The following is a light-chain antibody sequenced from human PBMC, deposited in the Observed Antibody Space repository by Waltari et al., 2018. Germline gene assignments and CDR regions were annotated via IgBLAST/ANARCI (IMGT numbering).Light chain of an antibody. J-gene: IGKJ1*01. V-gene: IGKV3D-15*01. CDR1: ETVSHK. CDR2: DAS. CDR3: QQYYNWRA. Sequence: EIVMTQSPVTLSVSPGERATLYCRASETVSHKLAWYQQKPGQAPRLLIYDASTRASCVPDRFSARGYGTDFTLSISSLQSEDFAVYFCQQYYNWRAFGQGTKVEIK.